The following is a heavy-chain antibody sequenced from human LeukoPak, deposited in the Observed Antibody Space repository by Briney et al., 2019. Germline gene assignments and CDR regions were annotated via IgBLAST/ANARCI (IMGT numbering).Heavy chain of an antibody. D-gene: IGHD3-22*01. J-gene: IGHJ4*02. Sequence: PSETLSLTCTVSGGSISSYYWSWIRQPAGKGLEWIGRIYTSGSTNYNPSLKSRVTMSVDTSKNQFSLKLSSVTAADTAVYYCAREVTPFDYYYDSSGYSSTPKYYFDYWGQGTLVTVSS. V-gene: IGHV4-4*07. CDR3: AREVTPFDYYYDSSGYSSTPKYYFDY. CDR2: IYTSGST. CDR1: GGSISSYY.